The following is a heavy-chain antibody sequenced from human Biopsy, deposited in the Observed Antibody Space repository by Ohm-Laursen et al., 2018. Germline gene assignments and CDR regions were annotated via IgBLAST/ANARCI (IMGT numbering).Heavy chain of an antibody. J-gene: IGHJ4*02. V-gene: IGHV4-34*01. CDR3: ARLGSGDYFPTFFDF. Sequence: SETLSLTWAVYGESFNGYYWSWIRQTPGKGLEWIGEINHSGRTNYNPSLKSRVTISVDTSKNQFSLKVRSVTAADTAVYYCARLGSGDYFPTFFDFWGQGALVTVSS. D-gene: IGHD5-12*01. CDR2: INHSGRT. CDR1: GESFNGYY.